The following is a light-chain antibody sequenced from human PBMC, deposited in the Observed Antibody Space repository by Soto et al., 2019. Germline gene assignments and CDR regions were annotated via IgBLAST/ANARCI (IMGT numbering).Light chain of an antibody. CDR3: QSYDSRLSAVV. V-gene: IGLV1-40*01. Sequence: QSVLTQPPSVSGAPGQRVTISCTGNSSNIGAGFDVHWYQQLPGTAPKLLIYDNSNRPSGDPDRFSGSKSGTSASLAITGLQAEDGTDYYCQSYDSRLSAVVFGGGTKVTVL. J-gene: IGLJ2*01. CDR2: DNS. CDR1: SSNIGAGFD.